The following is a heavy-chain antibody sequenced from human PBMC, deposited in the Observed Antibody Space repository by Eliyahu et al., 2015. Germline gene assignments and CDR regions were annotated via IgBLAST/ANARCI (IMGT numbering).Heavy chain of an antibody. Sequence: QVQLVQSGAEVKKPGSSVKVSCKASGGXFSSYAIXWVRQAPGQGLGWMGGIIPIFGTANYAQKFQGRVTITADESTSTAYMELSSLRSEDTAVYYCAKRVRGVSPYNWFDPWGQGTLVTVSS. CDR1: GGXFSSYA. CDR2: IIPIFGTA. J-gene: IGHJ5*02. V-gene: IGHV1-69*01. CDR3: AKRVRGVSPYNWFDP. D-gene: IGHD3-10*01.